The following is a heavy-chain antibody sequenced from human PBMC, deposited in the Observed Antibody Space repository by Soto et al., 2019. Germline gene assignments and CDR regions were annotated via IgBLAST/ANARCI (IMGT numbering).Heavy chain of an antibody. CDR1: GASISSYY. CDR2: THYSGST. V-gene: IGHV4-59*01. D-gene: IGHD5-18*01. Sequence: QVQLQESGPGLVKPSETLSLTCTVSGASISSYYWRWIRDPPSKGLAWIGFTHYSGSTNYNPSLKTRVTISVDMSKNQFSLKLSSVAAADTAVYYCGRVHLSDRDGYNYLDSWGQGTLVTVSS. CDR3: GRVHLSDRDGYNYLDS. J-gene: IGHJ4*02.